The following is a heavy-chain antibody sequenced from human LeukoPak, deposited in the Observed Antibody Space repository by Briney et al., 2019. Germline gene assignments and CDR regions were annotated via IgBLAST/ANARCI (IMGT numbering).Heavy chain of an antibody. CDR1: GFNFRSFG. D-gene: IGHD4/OR15-4a*01. CDR3: ARDTGASANY. V-gene: IGHV3-33*01. CDR2: IWYDGSQR. Sequence: GGSLRLSWAASGFNFRSFGMHWVRQAPGKGLEWVAVIWYDGSQRYYADSVTGRFTISRDNSRNTLYLQMNSLRAEDTAVYYCARDTGASANYWGQGTLVIVSS. J-gene: IGHJ4*02.